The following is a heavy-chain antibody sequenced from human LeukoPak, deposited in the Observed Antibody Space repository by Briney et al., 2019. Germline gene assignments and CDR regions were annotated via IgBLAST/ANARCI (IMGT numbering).Heavy chain of an antibody. CDR1: GCTISSYA. Sequence: GGSLRLSCAASGCTISSYAMGWVRQAPGKGLEWVSAISGSGGSTYYADSVKGRFTISRDNSKNTLYLQMNSLRAEDTALYSWPKYSFSSTSCRGYFDYWGQGTLVTVSS. CDR2: ISGSGGST. V-gene: IGHV3-23*01. D-gene: IGHD2-2*01. CDR3: PKYSFSSTSCRGYFDY. J-gene: IGHJ4*02.